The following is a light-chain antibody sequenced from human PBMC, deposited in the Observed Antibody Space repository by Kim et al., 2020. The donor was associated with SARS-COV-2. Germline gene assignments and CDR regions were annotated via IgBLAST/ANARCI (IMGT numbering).Light chain of an antibody. V-gene: IGLV3-21*04. J-gene: IGLJ1*01. CDR3: QVWDSSGDHYV. CDR1: NIGSKS. Sequence: APGKKARITCGGNNIGSKSVHWYQQKPGQAPVLVIYYDSDRPSGIPERFSGSNSGNTATLTISRVEAGDEADYYCQVWDSSGDHYVFGTGTKVTVL. CDR2: YDS.